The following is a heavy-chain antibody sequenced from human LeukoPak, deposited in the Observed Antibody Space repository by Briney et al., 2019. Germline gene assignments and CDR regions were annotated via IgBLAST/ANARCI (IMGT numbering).Heavy chain of an antibody. J-gene: IGHJ4*02. V-gene: IGHV3-74*01. CDR2: INSDGSST. D-gene: IGHD3-22*01. CDR1: GFTFSSYW. Sequence: GGSLRLSCAASGFTFSSYWMHWVRQAPGKGLVWVSCINSDGSSTSYADSVKGRFTISRDNAKNTLYLQMNSLRAEDTAVYYCARDNVYYDSSEGLDYWGQGTLVTVSS. CDR3: ARDNVYYDSSEGLDY.